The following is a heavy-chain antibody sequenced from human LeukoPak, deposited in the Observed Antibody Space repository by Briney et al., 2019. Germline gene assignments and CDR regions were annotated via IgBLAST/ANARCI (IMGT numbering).Heavy chain of an antibody. CDR3: AGSSSWYAGAFDI. CDR2: IYYSGST. CDR1: GGSISSSSYY. D-gene: IGHD6-13*01. V-gene: IGHV4-39*07. J-gene: IGHJ3*02. Sequence: SETLSLTCTVSGGSISSSSYYWGWIRQPPGKGLEWIGSIYYSGSTYYNPSLKSRVTISVDRSKNQFSLKLSSVTAADTAVYYCAGSSSWYAGAFDIWGQGTMVTVSS.